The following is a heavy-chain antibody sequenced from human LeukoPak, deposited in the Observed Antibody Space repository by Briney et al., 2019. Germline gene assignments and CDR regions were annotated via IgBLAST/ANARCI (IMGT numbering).Heavy chain of an antibody. CDR2: ISAYNGNT. J-gene: IGHJ4*02. CDR3: ARGSSSQSPFDY. Sequence: ASVKVSCKASGYTFTSYGISWVRQAPGQGLEWMGWISAYNGNTNYAQKLQGRVTITADESTSTAYMELSSLRSEDTAVYYCARGSSSQSPFDYWGQGTLVTVSS. V-gene: IGHV1-18*01. D-gene: IGHD6-13*01. CDR1: GYTFTSYG.